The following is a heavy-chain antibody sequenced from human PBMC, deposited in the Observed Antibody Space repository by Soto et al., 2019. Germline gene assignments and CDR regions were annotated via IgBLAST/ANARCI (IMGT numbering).Heavy chain of an antibody. V-gene: IGHV6-1*01. J-gene: IGHJ6*02. CDR2: TYYRSKWYN. D-gene: IGHD4-17*01. CDR1: GDSVSSNSAA. Sequence: SQTLSLTCVISGDSVSSNSAAWNWIRQSPSRGLEWLGRTYYRSKWYNDYAVSVKSRITINPDTSKNQFSLQLNSVTPEDTPVYYCARDHLRWFTRPYYYGMDVWGQGTTVTVSS. CDR3: ARDHLRWFTRPYYYGMDV.